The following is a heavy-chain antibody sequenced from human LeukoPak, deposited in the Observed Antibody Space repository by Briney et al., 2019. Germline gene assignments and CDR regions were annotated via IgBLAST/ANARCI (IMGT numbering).Heavy chain of an antibody. V-gene: IGHV4-59*01. D-gene: IGHD3-22*01. CDR3: ASYDSSGYYRHDGYFDL. Sequence: PSETLSLTCTVSGGSISSYYWSWIRQPPGKGLEWIGYIYYSGSTNYNPSLKSRVTISVDTSKNQFSLKLSSVTAADTAVYYCASYDSSGYYRHDGYFDLWGRGTLVTVSS. CDR1: GGSISSYY. J-gene: IGHJ2*01. CDR2: IYYSGST.